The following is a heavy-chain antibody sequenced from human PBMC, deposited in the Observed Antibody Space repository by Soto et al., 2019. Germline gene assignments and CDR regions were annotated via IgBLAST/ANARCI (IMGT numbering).Heavy chain of an antibody. CDR2: ISASGSRS. V-gene: IGHV3-23*01. CDR1: LFTVSIFA. D-gene: IGHD2-21*02. Sequence: PGGSLRLSCSASLFTVSIFAMGCFRQASGKGLEWVSDISASGSRSTYADFVRGRFTVSRDNSNNTLFLQMNSLTVEDTAVYYCAKSRLVMTSSSFDSWGQGALVTVSS. J-gene: IGHJ5*01. CDR3: AKSRLVMTSSSFDS.